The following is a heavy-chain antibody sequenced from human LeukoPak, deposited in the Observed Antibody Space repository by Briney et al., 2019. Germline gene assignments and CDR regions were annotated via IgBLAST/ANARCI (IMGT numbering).Heavy chain of an antibody. Sequence: GGSLRLSCAASGFTFSSYGMNWVRQAPGKGLEWVSSISSSSSYIYYADSMKGRFTISRDNAKNSLYLQMNSLRAEDTAVYYCARYTLVGAFDYWGQGTLVTVSS. CDR3: ARYTLVGAFDY. V-gene: IGHV3-21*01. CDR2: ISSSSSYI. CDR1: GFTFSSYG. J-gene: IGHJ4*02. D-gene: IGHD1-26*01.